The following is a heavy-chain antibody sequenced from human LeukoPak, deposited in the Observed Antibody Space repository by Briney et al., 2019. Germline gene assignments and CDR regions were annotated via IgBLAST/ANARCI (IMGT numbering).Heavy chain of an antibody. CDR3: ARGAPDMVRGVSSGEGVDY. J-gene: IGHJ4*02. CDR1: GYTFTGYY. V-gene: IGHV1-2*06. CDR2: INPNSGGT. Sequence: ASVKVSCKASGYTFTGYYMHWVRQAPGQGLEWMRRINPNSGGTNYAQKFQGRVTMTRDTSISTAYMELSRLRSDDTAVYYCARGAPDMVRGVSSGEGVDYWGQGTLVTVSS. D-gene: IGHD3-10*01.